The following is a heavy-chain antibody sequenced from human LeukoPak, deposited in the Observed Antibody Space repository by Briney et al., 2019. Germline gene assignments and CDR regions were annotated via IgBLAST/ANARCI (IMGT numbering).Heavy chain of an antibody. CDR1: GGSISGSSYY. V-gene: IGHV4-39*01. CDR2: IHYSGST. CDR3: ARRDTTGRIGRFDP. J-gene: IGHJ5*02. D-gene: IGHD1-1*01. Sequence: SETLSLTCTVSGGSISGSSYYWGWIRQPPGKGLEWIASIHYSGSTYYNPSLKSRVTISVDTSKNQFSLKLSSVTAADTAAYYCARRDTTGRIGRFDPWGQGTLATVSS.